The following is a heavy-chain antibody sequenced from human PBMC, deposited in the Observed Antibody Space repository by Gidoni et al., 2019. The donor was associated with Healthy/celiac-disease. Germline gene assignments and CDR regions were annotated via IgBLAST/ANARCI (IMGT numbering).Heavy chain of an antibody. J-gene: IGHJ4*02. CDR3: ARGTVWAPLDY. CDR1: GFTFSSYG. V-gene: IGHV3-33*01. Sequence: QVQLVESGGGVVQPGRSLRLSCAASGFTFSSYGMHWVRQAPGKGLEWVAVIWYDGSNKYYADSVKGRFTISRDNSKNTLYLQMNSLRAEDTAVYYCARGTVWAPLDYWGQGTLVTVSS. D-gene: IGHD3-16*01. CDR2: IWYDGSNK.